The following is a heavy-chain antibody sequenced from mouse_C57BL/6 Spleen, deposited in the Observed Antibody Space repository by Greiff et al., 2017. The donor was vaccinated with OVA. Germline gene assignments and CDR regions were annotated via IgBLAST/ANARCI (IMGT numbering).Heavy chain of an antibody. D-gene: IGHD4-1*01. CDR2: IHPNSGST. J-gene: IGHJ1*03. V-gene: IGHV1-64*01. CDR1: GYTFTSSW. Sequence: QVQLQQPGAELVKPGASVKLSCKASGYTFTSSWMHWVKQRPGQGLEWIGMIHPNSGSTNYNEKFKSKATLTVDKSSSTAYMQLSSLTSEDSAVYYCARGDWDVKVWYFDVWGTGTTVTVSS. CDR3: ARGDWDVKVWYFDV.